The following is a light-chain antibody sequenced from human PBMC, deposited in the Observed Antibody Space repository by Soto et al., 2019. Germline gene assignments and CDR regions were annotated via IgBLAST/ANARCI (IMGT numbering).Light chain of an antibody. CDR3: CSYAGSYTHV. CDR1: SSDVGAYNF. CDR2: DVT. Sequence: QSVLTQPRSVSGSPGQSVTISCTGTSSDVGAYNFVSWYQQHPVKAPKLIIYDVTKWPSGVPARFSGSKSGNTASLTISGLQADDEADYYCCSYAGSYTHVFGTGTKVTVL. V-gene: IGLV2-11*01. J-gene: IGLJ1*01.